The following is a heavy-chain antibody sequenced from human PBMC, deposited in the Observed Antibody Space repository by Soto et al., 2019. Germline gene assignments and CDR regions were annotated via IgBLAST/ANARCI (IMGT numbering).Heavy chain of an antibody. Sequence: QVQLVQSGAEVKKPGASVKVSCKASGYTFTSYGISWVRQAPGQGLEWMGWISAYNGNTNYAKKLQGRVTMTTDTATSTAYMEMRSRRADETAVYYCAIAFSHKVVTVPGFGYWGQGTMVTVSS. CDR3: AIAFSHKVVTVPGFGY. J-gene: IGHJ4*02. CDR1: GYTFTSYG. D-gene: IGHD2-15*01. V-gene: IGHV1-18*01. CDR2: ISAYNGNT.